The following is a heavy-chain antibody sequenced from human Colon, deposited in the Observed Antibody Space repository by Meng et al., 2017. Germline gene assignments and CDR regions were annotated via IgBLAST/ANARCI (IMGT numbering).Heavy chain of an antibody. D-gene: IGHD1-1*01. CDR3: ARAPPRYNRNSKELSNWFDP. Sequence: ASVKVSCKASGYTFTSYDINWVRQATGQGLEWMGWMNPNSGNTGYAQKFQGRVTMTRNTSISTAYMELSSLRSEDTAVYYCARAPPRYNRNSKELSNWFDPWGQGTLVTVSS. CDR2: MNPNSGNT. J-gene: IGHJ5*02. CDR1: GYTFTSYD. V-gene: IGHV1-8*01.